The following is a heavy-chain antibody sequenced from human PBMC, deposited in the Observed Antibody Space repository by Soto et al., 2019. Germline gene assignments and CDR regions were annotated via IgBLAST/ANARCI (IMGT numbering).Heavy chain of an antibody. CDR1: GGSFSGYY. J-gene: IGHJ4*02. Sequence: SETLSLTCAVYGGSFSGYYWSWIRRPPGKGLEWIGEINHSGSTNYNPSLKSRVTISVDTSKNQFSLKLSSVTAADTAVYYCASPRRDYVRRLDYWGQGTLVTVSS. V-gene: IGHV4-34*01. CDR3: ASPRRDYVRRLDY. CDR2: INHSGST. D-gene: IGHD4-17*01.